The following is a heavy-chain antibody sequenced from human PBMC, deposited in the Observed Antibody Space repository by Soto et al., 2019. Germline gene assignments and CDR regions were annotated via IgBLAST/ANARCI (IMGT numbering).Heavy chain of an antibody. Sequence: QVQLEQSAPEVKKPGASVKVSCKASGYTFTTYGISWVRQAPGQGLEWMGWINTHNGNKNYAQNLQGRVIMTADTSTSTAYMELRSLRSDDTAVYYCTREGSAAYYYYGMDAWGQGTTVTVSS. CDR2: INTHNGNK. CDR3: TREGSAAYYYYGMDA. D-gene: IGHD3-9*01. CDR1: GYTFTTYG. V-gene: IGHV1-18*01. J-gene: IGHJ6*02.